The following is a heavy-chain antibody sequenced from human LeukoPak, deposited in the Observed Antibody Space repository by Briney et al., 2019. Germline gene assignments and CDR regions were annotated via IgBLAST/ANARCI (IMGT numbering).Heavy chain of an antibody. CDR2: IYYSGST. D-gene: IGHD5-18*01. Sequence: SETLSLTCTVSGDSITSSAYYWGWIRQPPGKGLEWIGGIYYSGSTYYNPSLKSRVTISVDTSRNQFSLNLSSVTSPDTAVYYCARLGNKAVVTVDYWGQETLVSVSS. CDR3: ARLGNKAVVTVDY. CDR1: GDSITSSAYY. J-gene: IGHJ4*02. V-gene: IGHV4-39*01.